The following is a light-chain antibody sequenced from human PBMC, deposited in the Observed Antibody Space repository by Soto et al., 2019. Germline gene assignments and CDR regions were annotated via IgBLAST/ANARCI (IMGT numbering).Light chain of an antibody. Sequence: DIVMTQSPLSLPVTPGEPASISCRSSQSLLHSNGYNYLDWYLQKPGQSPQLLIYLGSNRASGVPDRFTGSGSGTYFTLKISRVEAEDVGVYYGMQALQPPWYTFGQGTKLEIK. CDR3: MQALQPPWYT. CDR2: LGS. V-gene: IGKV2-28*01. J-gene: IGKJ2*01. CDR1: QSLLHSNGYNY.